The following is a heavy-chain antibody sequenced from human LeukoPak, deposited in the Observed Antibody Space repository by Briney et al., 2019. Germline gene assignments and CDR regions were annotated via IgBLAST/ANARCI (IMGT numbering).Heavy chain of an antibody. Sequence: PSETLSLTCTVSGDSMYSGDYYCNWIRQPPGKGLEWIGEINHSGSTNYNPSLKSRVTISVDTSKNQFSLKLSSVTAADTAVYYCARGFRVYVYYYYGMDVWGQGTTVTVSS. D-gene: IGHD5/OR15-5a*01. J-gene: IGHJ6*02. CDR1: GDSMYSGDYY. CDR3: ARGFRVYVYYYYGMDV. V-gene: IGHV4-34*01. CDR2: INHSGST.